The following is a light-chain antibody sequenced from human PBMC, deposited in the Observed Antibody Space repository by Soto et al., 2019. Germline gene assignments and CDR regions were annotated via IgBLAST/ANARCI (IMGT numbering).Light chain of an antibody. Sequence: EIVMTQSPATLSVSPGERATLSCRASQSVSSKLAWFQQKPGQAPSLLIYGASSRATGIPDRFSGSGSGTDFTLTISRLEPEDFAVYYCHQYGSSPQTFGQGTKVDIK. CDR1: QSVSSK. CDR2: GAS. V-gene: IGKV3-20*01. J-gene: IGKJ1*01. CDR3: HQYGSSPQT.